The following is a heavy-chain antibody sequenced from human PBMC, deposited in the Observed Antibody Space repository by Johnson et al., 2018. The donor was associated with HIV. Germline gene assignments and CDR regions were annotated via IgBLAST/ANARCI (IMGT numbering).Heavy chain of an antibody. CDR3: AKGVVLHWNYGAFDI. CDR1: GFTFDDFG. J-gene: IGHJ3*02. Sequence: EVQLVESGGGVVLPGGSLRLSCAPSGFTFDDFGKSWVRQVPGQGLVWVSRINSDGSSTSHADSVKGRFTISRYHAKNSLYLQMNSLRAEDTALYYCAKGVVLHWNYGAFDILGQGTMVTVSS. V-gene: IGHV3-20*04. CDR2: INSDGSST. D-gene: IGHD1-7*01.